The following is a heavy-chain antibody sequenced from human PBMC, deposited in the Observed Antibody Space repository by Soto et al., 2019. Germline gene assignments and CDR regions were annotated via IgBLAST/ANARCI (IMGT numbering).Heavy chain of an antibody. CDR1: GFTFRNYG. V-gene: IGHV3-48*01. CDR2: IGIGSSTT. D-gene: IGHD3-22*01. J-gene: IGHJ3*01. CDR3: ARDQLYYNDISGRPLNAFDV. Sequence: GGSLRLSCAASGFTFRNYGIHWVRQAQGKGLEWVSYIGIGSSTTYYADSVKGRFTISRDNAKNSLYLQMNSLRAEDTAVYYCARDQLYYNDISGRPLNAFDVRGQGTMVTV.